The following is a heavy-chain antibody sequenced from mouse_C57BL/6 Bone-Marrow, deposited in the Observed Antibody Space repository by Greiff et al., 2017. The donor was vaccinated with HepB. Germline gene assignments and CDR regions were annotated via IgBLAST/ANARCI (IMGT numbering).Heavy chain of an antibody. D-gene: IGHD2-5*01. Sequence: DVKLVESGGGLVKPGGSLKLSCAASGFTFSSYAMYWVRQTPEKRLEWVATISDGGSYNYYPDNLKGRFTISSDNAKNNLYLQMSHLNSEDTAMYYCARGGPTIVTTWYFDVWGTGTTVTVSS. CDR2: ISDGGSYN. CDR1: GFTFSSYA. V-gene: IGHV5-4*03. J-gene: IGHJ1*03. CDR3: ARGGPTIVTTWYFDV.